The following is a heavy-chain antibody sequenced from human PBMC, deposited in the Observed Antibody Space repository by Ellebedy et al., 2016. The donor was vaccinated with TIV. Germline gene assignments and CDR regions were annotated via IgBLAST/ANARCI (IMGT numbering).Heavy chain of an antibody. J-gene: IGHJ5*02. D-gene: IGHD3-10*01. CDR2: IYYSGST. V-gene: IGHV4-39*01. Sequence: SETLSLTCTVSGGSISRSSYYWGWIRQPPGKGLEWIGSIYYSGSTDYNPSPKTRVTISDDTSKNQFSLRLRSVTAADTAVYYCARWFGELLYVRWFDPWGQGTLVTVSS. CDR1: GGSISRSSYY. CDR3: ARWFGELLYVRWFDP.